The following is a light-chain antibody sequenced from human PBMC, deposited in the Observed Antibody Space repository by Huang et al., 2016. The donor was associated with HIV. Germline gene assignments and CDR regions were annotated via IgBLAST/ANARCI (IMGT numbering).Light chain of an antibody. Sequence: DIVLTQSPATLSLSPGERATVSCRASQSVSTFLAWYQHKPGQAPRLLIFDAANRASGVPARFSGTGSVTDFTLTISSLEPSDVAVYYCQQHSYWPITFGRGTRLEI. CDR1: QSVSTF. CDR3: QQHSYWPIT. J-gene: IGKJ5*01. CDR2: DAA. V-gene: IGKV3-11*01.